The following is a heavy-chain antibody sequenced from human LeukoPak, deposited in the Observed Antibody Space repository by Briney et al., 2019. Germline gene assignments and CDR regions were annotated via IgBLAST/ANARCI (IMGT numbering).Heavy chain of an antibody. V-gene: IGHV3-23*01. D-gene: IGHD4-17*01. CDR1: GFTFSRYD. CDR3: AKEDTLTTVYFDY. CDR2: ITDSGGST. Sequence: GGSLRLSCAAAGFTFSRYDMSWVRQAPGKGLEWVSAITDSGGSTYYADSVRGRFTISRDDSKNTLYLLMNSLRAEDTAVYYCAKEDTLTTVYFDYWGQGTPVTVSS. J-gene: IGHJ4*02.